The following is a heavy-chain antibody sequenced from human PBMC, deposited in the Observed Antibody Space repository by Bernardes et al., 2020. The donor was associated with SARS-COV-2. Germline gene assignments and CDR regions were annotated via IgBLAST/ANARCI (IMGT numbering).Heavy chain of an antibody. Sequence: GGSLRLSCAASGFTFSSYEMNWVRQAPGKGLEWVSYISSSGSTMYYADSVRGRFTISRDNAKNSLYLQMNSLRAEDAAVYYCARRNYSSSWNWFDPWGQGKLVTVSS. CDR3: ARRNYSSSWNWFDP. D-gene: IGHD6-13*01. CDR1: GFTFSSYE. CDR2: ISSSGSTM. V-gene: IGHV3-48*03. J-gene: IGHJ5*02.